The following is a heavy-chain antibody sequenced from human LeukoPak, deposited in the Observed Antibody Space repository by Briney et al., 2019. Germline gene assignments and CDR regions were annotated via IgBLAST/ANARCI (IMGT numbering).Heavy chain of an antibody. J-gene: IGHJ4*02. CDR3: AKDIYSGYDGGYFDY. CDR1: GFTFDDYT. CDR2: ISWDGGST. D-gene: IGHD5-12*01. V-gene: IGHV3-43*01. Sequence: GGSLRLSCAASGFTFDDYTMHWVRQAPGKGLEWVSLISWDGGSTYYADSVKGRFTISRDNSKNSLYLQMNSLRTEDTALYYCAKDIYSGYDGGYFDYWGQGTLVTVSS.